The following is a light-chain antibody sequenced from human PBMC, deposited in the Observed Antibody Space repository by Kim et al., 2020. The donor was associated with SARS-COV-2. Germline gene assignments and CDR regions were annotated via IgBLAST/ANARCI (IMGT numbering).Light chain of an antibody. CDR3: QHYGTSFSFI. V-gene: IGKV3-20*01. CDR1: QYVSTKF. Sequence: PVQSVTLSCRASQYVSTKFFAWHPQRPGQAPRLLIYETTMRATGIPERFSGSGSGTDFTLTINKLEPEDSGTFFCQHYGTSFSFIFGGGTKVDIK. CDR2: ETT. J-gene: IGKJ4*01.